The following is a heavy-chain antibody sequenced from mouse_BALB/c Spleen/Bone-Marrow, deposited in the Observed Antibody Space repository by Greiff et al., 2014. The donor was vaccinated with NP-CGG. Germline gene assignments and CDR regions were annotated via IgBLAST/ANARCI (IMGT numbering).Heavy chain of an antibody. CDR3: TRSRGYFDY. CDR1: GYTFTTFW. V-gene: IGHV1-69*02. J-gene: IGHJ2*01. Sequence: QVQLQQSGAELVGPGASVKLSCKASGYTFTTFWINWVKQRPGQGLEWIGNIYPSDTYTNYSQDFKDKATLTVDKSSSTAYMQLSSPTSEDSAVYYCTRSRGYFDYWGQGTTLTVSS. CDR2: IYPSDTYT.